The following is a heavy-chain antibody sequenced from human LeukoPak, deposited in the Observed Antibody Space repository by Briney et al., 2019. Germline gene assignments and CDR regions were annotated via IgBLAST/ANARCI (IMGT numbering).Heavy chain of an antibody. V-gene: IGHV3-33*06. CDR1: GFTFNIFG. J-gene: IGHJ4*02. CDR2: LWSDGKTA. Sequence: GRSLRLSCAASGFTFNIFGMHWARQVPGNGLEWVAVLWSDGKTAHYADSVKGRFTISRDSSENTLYLQMNSLRSEDTAVYYCVKESAADATFHFDSWGQGTLVTVSS. D-gene: IGHD6-13*01. CDR3: VKESAADATFHFDS.